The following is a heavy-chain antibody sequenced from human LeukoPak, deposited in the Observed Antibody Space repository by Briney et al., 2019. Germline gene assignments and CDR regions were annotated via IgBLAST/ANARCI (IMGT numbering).Heavy chain of an antibody. CDR2: INHSGST. Sequence: PSETLSLTCAVYGGSFSGYYWGWIRQPPGKGLEWIGEINHSGSTNYNPSLKSRVTISVDTSKNQFSLKLSSVTAADTAVYYCARGLAAAGHNWFDPWGQGTLVTVSS. J-gene: IGHJ5*02. CDR1: GGSFSGYY. V-gene: IGHV4-34*01. CDR3: ARGLAAAGHNWFDP. D-gene: IGHD6-13*01.